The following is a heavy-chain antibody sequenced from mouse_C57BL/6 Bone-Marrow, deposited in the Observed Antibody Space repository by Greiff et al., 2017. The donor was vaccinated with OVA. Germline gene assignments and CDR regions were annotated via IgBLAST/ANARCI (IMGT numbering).Heavy chain of an antibody. J-gene: IGHJ2*01. CDR2: IYPGDGDT. CDR3: ARLDYGSPYYFDY. CDR1: GYAFSSSW. D-gene: IGHD1-1*01. V-gene: IGHV1-82*01. Sequence: VKLQESGPELVKPGASVKISCKASGYAFSSSWMNWVKQRPGKGLEWIGRIYPGDGDTNYNGKFKGKATLTADKSSSTAYMQLSSLTSEDSAVYFCARLDYGSPYYFDYWGQGTTLTVSS.